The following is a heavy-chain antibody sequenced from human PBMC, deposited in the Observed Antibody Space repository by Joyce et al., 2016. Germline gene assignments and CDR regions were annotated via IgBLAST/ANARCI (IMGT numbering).Heavy chain of an antibody. D-gene: IGHD2-2*01. J-gene: IGHJ3*01. V-gene: IGHV3-15*01. CDR2: VKSKNQGGTT. CDR1: GFSFRNAW. CDR3: VTGLCIGTACHWDDAFDV. Sequence: EVQLVESGGGLVKPGGSLRLSCAASGFSFRNAWVTWVRQAPGKGLEGVGRVKSKNQGGTTDYAAPVKGRFTISRDDSRDTAYLQMNSLKSEDTGVYFCVTGLCIGTACHWDDAFDVWGQGTMVTVSS.